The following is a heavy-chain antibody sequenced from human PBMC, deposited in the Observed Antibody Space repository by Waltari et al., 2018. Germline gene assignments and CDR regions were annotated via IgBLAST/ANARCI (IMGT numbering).Heavy chain of an antibody. CDR2: INGDETYI. CDR3: AREGAWYDFDY. V-gene: IGHV3-21*02. D-gene: IGHD6-19*01. J-gene: IGHJ4*02. Sequence: EVQLVESGGGLVKPGGSLRLSCAGSGFSFSSYTINWVRQAPGKGLEWVSSINGDETYIYYADSVRGRFTISRDNAKNSMYLQMTSLRADDTAVYYSAREGAWYDFDYWGQGVLVTVSS. CDR1: GFSFSSYT.